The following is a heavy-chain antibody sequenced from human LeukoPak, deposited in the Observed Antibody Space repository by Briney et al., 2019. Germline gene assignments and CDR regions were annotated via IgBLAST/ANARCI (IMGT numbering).Heavy chain of an antibody. Sequence: SETLSLTCTVSGGSISSSSYYWGWIRQPPGKGLEWIGSIYYSGSTYYNPSLKSRITISVDTSKNQFSLKLNSVTAADTAVYYCARHEIRIYYGSGTLNWFDPWGQGTLVTVSS. D-gene: IGHD3-10*01. CDR3: ARHEIRIYYGSGTLNWFDP. V-gene: IGHV4-39*01. CDR1: GGSISSSSYY. J-gene: IGHJ5*02. CDR2: IYYSGST.